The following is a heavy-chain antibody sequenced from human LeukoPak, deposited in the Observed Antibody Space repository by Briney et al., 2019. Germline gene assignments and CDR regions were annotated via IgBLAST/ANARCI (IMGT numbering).Heavy chain of an antibody. CDR1: GFTFSSYS. CDR2: ISSTSITI. V-gene: IGHV3-48*04. D-gene: IGHD5-18*01. J-gene: IGHJ6*02. CDR3: ARGEFAWIQGSYGLNV. Sequence: GGSLRLSCAASGFTFSSYSMIWVRQAPGKGLEWVSYISSTSITILYADSVKGRFTISRDNAKKALYLQMNSLRAEDTAVYYCARGEFAWIQGSYGLNVWGQGTTVTVSS.